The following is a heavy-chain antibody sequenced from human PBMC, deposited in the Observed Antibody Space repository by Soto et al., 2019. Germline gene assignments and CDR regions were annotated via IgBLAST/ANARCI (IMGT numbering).Heavy chain of an antibody. Sequence: EVQLLESGGGLAQPGGSLRLSCVASGFTFSNYAMSWVRQAPGEGLEWVSTLSSTGGSTYYADSVKGRFTISRDNSKNTLYLQMNSLRAEDTAIYHCATYYYGSGRAFDYWGQGTLVTVSS. J-gene: IGHJ4*02. CDR3: ATYYYGSGRAFDY. D-gene: IGHD3-10*01. CDR1: GFTFSNYA. V-gene: IGHV3-23*01. CDR2: LSSTGGST.